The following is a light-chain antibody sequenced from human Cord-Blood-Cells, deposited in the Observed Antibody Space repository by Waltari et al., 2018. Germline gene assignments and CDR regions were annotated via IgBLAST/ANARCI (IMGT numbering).Light chain of an antibody. J-gene: IGLJ3*02. CDR2: DVS. V-gene: IGLV2-14*03. CDR1: SSDVGGYNY. CDR3: SSYTSSSTPWV. Sequence: QSALTQPASVSGSPGQSITISCTGTSSDVGGYNYVSWYQQHPGKAHKLMIYDVSNRPAGVSNRFPGSKSGNTASLTISGLQAEDEADYYCSSYTSSSTPWVFGGGTKLTVL.